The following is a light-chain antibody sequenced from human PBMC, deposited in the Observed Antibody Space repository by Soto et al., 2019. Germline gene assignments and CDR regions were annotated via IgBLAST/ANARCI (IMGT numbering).Light chain of an antibody. CDR2: EVN. V-gene: IGLV2-8*01. Sequence: QSAVTQPPSASGSPGQSVIISCTGTSSDVGGYNYVSWYQQHPGKAPRLMIYEVNRRPSGVPYRFSGSKSGNTASLTVSGLQADDEAVYYCSSYAGNNLLVFGGGTKVTVL. CDR3: SSYAGNNLLV. CDR1: SSDVGGYNY. J-gene: IGLJ2*01.